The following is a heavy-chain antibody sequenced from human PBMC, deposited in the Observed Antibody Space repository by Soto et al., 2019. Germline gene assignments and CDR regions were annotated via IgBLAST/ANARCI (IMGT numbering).Heavy chain of an antibody. J-gene: IGHJ4*02. CDR2: IIPIFGTA. D-gene: IGHD3-10*01. Sequence: ASVKVSCKASGGTFSSYAISWVRQAPGQGLEWMGGIIPIFGTANYAQKFQGRVTITADESTSTAYMELSSLRSEDTAVYYCARSATIWFGELLPSFDYWGQGTLVTVSS. CDR3: ARSATIWFGELLPSFDY. CDR1: GGTFSSYA. V-gene: IGHV1-69*13.